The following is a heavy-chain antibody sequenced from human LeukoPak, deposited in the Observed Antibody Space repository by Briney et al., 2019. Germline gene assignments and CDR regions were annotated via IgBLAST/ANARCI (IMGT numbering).Heavy chain of an antibody. CDR2: ISAHDGTR. CDR1: GYTFTNYG. Sequence: ASVKVSCKASGYTFTNYGISWVRQAPGQGLDWMGWISAHDGTRNYALKHEDRVTMTTDTSTSTAYMELRGLGSDDTAVYYCARRSTLYSSGRFYFDYWGQGTLVTVSS. D-gene: IGHD6-19*01. CDR3: ARRSTLYSSGRFYFDY. V-gene: IGHV1-18*01. J-gene: IGHJ4*02.